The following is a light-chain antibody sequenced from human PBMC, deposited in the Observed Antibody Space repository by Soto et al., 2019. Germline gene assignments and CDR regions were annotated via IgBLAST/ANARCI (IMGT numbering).Light chain of an antibody. Sequence: EIVMTQSPATLSVSPGERATLSCRASQSVTSNLAWYQQKPDQAPSLLIYGASTRATGIPARFSGSGSGTEFTLTISSLQSEDFAVYYCQQYNQWPLTFGGGTKVEIQ. V-gene: IGKV3-15*01. J-gene: IGKJ4*01. CDR3: QQYNQWPLT. CDR1: QSVTSN. CDR2: GAS.